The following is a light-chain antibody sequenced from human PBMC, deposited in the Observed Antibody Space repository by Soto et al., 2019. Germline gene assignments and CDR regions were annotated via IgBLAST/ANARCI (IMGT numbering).Light chain of an antibody. CDR1: QSVSIY. Sequence: EIVLAQSPATLSLSPGERATLSCRASQSVSIYLAWYQQKPGQAPRLLIYDASNKATGIPARFSGSGSGTDFTLTISSLEPEDFAVYYCRQSRNWPTKITFGQGTRLEIK. V-gene: IGKV3-11*01. J-gene: IGKJ5*01. CDR2: DAS. CDR3: RQSRNWPTKIT.